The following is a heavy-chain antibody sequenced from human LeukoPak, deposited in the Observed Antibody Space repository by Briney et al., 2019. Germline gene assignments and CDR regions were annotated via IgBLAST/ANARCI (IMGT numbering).Heavy chain of an antibody. CDR3: ARVDYGDYGFDY. D-gene: IGHD4-17*01. CDR2: IYSGGRT. Sequence: PGGSLRLSCAPSVFTVSSSYMSCVRQSAGKELEGVSVIYSGGRTYYADSVKGRFTISRDNSKNTLYLQMNSLRAEDTAVYYCARVDYGDYGFDYWGQGNLVTVSS. CDR1: VFTVSSSY. V-gene: IGHV3-66*01. J-gene: IGHJ4*02.